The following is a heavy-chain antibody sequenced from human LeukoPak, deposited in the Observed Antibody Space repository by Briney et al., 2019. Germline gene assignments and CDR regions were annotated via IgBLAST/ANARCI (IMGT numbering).Heavy chain of an antibody. Sequence: PGGSLRLSCAVSRFTFSSYWMTWVRQAPGKGLEWVANIKQDGSEKYYVDSVKGRFTISRDNAKNSLYLQMNSLRAEDTAVYYCASSLAVAAWFDPWGQGTLVTVSS. CDR2: IKQDGSEK. CDR1: RFTFSSYW. J-gene: IGHJ5*02. V-gene: IGHV3-7*01. D-gene: IGHD6-19*01. CDR3: ASSLAVAAWFDP.